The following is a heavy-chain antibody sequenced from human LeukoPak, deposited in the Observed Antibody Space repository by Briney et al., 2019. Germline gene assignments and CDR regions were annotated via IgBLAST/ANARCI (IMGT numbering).Heavy chain of an antibody. J-gene: IGHJ4*02. D-gene: IGHD3-10*01. CDR2: INHSGST. Sequence: SETLSLTCAVYGGSFSGYYWSWVRQPPGKGLEWIGEINHSGSTNYNPSLKSRVTISVDTSKNQFSLKLSSVTAADTAVYYCARDGVRGSFDYWGQGTLVTVSS. CDR1: GGSFSGYY. V-gene: IGHV4-34*01. CDR3: ARDGVRGSFDY.